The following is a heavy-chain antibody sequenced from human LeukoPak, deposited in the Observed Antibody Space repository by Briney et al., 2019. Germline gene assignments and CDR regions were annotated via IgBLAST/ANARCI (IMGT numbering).Heavy chain of an antibody. V-gene: IGHV3-66*02. CDR2: IYSGGST. CDR1: GFTVSSNY. CDR3: ARSRFFDV. D-gene: IGHD2-2*01. Sequence: SGGSLTLSCAASGFTVSSNYMSWVCQAPGKGLEWVSDIYSGGSTSYADSVKGRFTISRDNSKNTLYLQMNSLRAEDTAVYYCARSRFFDVWGKGTTVTVSS. J-gene: IGHJ6*04.